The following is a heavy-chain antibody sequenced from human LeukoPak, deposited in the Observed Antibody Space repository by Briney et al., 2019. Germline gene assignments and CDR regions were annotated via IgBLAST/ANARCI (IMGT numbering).Heavy chain of an antibody. Sequence: ASVKVSCKASGGTFSSYAISWVRQAPGQGLEWMGGIIPIFGTANYAQKFQGRVTITADKSTSTAYMELSSLRSEDTAVYYCARAGPAYYDILTGYSSRPHGYYYGMGVWGKGTTVTVSS. CDR1: GGTFSSYA. V-gene: IGHV1-69*06. CDR2: IIPIFGTA. CDR3: ARAGPAYYDILTGYSSRPHGYYYGMGV. J-gene: IGHJ6*04. D-gene: IGHD3-9*01.